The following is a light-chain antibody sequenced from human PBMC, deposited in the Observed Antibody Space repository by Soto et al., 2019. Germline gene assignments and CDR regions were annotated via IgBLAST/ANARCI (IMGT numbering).Light chain of an antibody. V-gene: IGLV2-14*01. CDR1: SSDVGGYNY. CDR2: DVS. CDR3: AAWDYSLNAWA. Sequence: QSALTQPASVSGSPGQSITISCTGTSSDVGGYNYVSWYQQHPGKAPKLMIYDVSNRPSGVSNRFSGSKSGNTASLTISGLQAEDQGEYICAAWDYSLNAWAFGGGTKLTVL. J-gene: IGLJ3*02.